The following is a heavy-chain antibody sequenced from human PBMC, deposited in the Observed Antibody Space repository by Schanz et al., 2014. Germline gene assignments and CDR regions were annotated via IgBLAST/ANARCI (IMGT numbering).Heavy chain of an antibody. Sequence: QVQLQESGPGLVKPSGTLSLTCAVSGVAITSTNWWHWVRQSPGKGLEWIGEIIHDGRTNYNPSPGSRVTISLDRSENNFSLALRSVAAADTPLYYCARVKQGCSDSSCVLDPWGQGTLVTVSS. CDR1: GVAITSTNW. D-gene: IGHD2-2*01. J-gene: IGHJ5*02. CDR3: ARVKQGCSDSSCVLDP. CDR2: IIHDGRT. V-gene: IGHV4-4*02.